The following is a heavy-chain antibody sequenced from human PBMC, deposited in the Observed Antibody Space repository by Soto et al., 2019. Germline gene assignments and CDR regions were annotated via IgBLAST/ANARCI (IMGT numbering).Heavy chain of an antibody. J-gene: IGHJ4*02. CDR3: ARRPGFSMAFDY. CDR2: IYWDDDT. D-gene: IGHD3-10*01. CDR1: GFSLSTYGVG. V-gene: IGHV2-5*02. Sequence: CGPTLVIPPPNLPLTCTFSGFSLSTYGVGVGWIRQPPGKALEWLALIYWDDDTRFSPSLNSRLAITKDTSKSQVVLTMTHMDPVDTATYYCARRPGFSMAFDYWGPGSLVTVSS.